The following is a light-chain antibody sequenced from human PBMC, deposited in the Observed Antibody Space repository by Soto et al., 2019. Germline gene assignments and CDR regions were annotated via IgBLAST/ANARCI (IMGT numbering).Light chain of an antibody. CDR3: QQRSNWPPIT. J-gene: IGKJ5*01. CDR2: GGS. V-gene: IGKV3D-20*02. CDR1: QSVSSSY. Sequence: EIVLTQSPGTLSLSPGERATLSCRASQSVSSSYLAWYQQKPGQAPRLLIYGGSSRATGIPDRFSGSGSGTDFTLTISSLEAEDFAVYYCQQRSNWPPITFGQGTRLEIK.